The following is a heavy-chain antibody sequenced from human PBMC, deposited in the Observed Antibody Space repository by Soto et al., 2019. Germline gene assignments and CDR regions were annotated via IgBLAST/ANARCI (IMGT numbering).Heavy chain of an antibody. J-gene: IGHJ6*02. V-gene: IGHV3-15*07. CDR2: IKSKTDGGIK. D-gene: IGHD1-20*01. CDR1: GFTFSNAW. Sequence: GGSLRLSCAASGFTFSNAWMNWVRQAPGKGLEWVGRIKSKTDGGIKDYAAPVKGSITISRGDSKNTLYQQMNSLKTEDTAVYYCTTSGITGTDRDYYYYYGMDVWGQGTTVTVSS. CDR3: TTSGITGTDRDYYYYYGMDV.